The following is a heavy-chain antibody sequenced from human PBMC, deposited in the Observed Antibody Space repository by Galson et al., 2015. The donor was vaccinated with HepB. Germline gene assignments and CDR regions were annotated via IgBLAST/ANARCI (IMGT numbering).Heavy chain of an antibody. CDR2: LDPEDGEA. CDR1: GFSLSEFS. Sequence: SVKVSCKVAGFSLSEFSLHWVRQAPGQGLEWMGGLDPEDGEAIYAQRFQGRLIMTEDTSTDTAHLELSGLRVEDTAVYYCAGGGHYGAFDIWGQGTMVIVSS. V-gene: IGHV1-24*01. D-gene: IGHD3-16*01. J-gene: IGHJ3*02. CDR3: AGGGHYGAFDI.